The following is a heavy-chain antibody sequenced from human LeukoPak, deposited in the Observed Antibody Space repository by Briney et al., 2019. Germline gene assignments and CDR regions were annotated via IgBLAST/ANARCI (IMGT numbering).Heavy chain of an antibody. Sequence: ASVKVSCKASGYTFTSYYIHWVRQAPGQGLEWMGIINPSSGSTGYAQKFQGRVTMTRDTSTSTVYMDLSSLRSEDTAVYYCARDGARRYCSGGSCFNWFDPWGQGTLVTVSS. V-gene: IGHV1-46*01. CDR1: GYTFTSYY. J-gene: IGHJ5*02. CDR3: ARDGARRYCSGGSCFNWFDP. D-gene: IGHD2-15*01. CDR2: INPSSGST.